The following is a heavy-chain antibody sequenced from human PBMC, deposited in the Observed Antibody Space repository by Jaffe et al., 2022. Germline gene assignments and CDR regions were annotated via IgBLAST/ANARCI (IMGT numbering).Heavy chain of an antibody. CDR1: GFTFSSYA. V-gene: IGHV3-23*01. J-gene: IGHJ5*02. CDR3: AKIPRGRWNDGDNWFDP. Sequence: EVQLLESGGGLVQPGGSLRLSCAASGFTFSSYAMSWVRQAPGKGLEWVSAISGSGGSTYYADSVKGRFTISRDNSKNTLYLQMNSLRAEDTAVYYCAKIPRGRWNDGDNWFDPWGQGTLVTVSS. CDR2: ISGSGGST. D-gene: IGHD1-1*01.